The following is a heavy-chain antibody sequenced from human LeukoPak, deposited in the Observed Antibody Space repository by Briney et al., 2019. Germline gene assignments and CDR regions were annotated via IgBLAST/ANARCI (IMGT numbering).Heavy chain of an antibody. V-gene: IGHV4-59*01. CDR1: GGSISSYY. CDR3: ARCYLDSSGYSHYYFDY. Sequence: PSETLSLTCTVSGGSISSYYWSWIRQPPGKGLEWIGYIYYSGSTNYNPSLKSRVTISVDTSKNQFSLKLSSVTAADTAVYYCARCYLDSSGYSHYYFDYWGQGTLVTVSS. J-gene: IGHJ4*02. CDR2: IYYSGST. D-gene: IGHD3-22*01.